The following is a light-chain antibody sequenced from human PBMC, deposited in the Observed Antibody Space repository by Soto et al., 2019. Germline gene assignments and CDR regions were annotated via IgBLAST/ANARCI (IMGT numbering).Light chain of an antibody. CDR2: DAS. J-gene: IGKJ2*01. V-gene: IGKV3-20*01. Sequence: EVVLTQSPGTLSLSPGERATLSCRASQSVASSYLAWYQQKPGQAPRLFIYDASRRATGIPDRFSGSGSGTDFTLTISRLEPEDFAVFYCQQYSSSPYTFGQGTKLEIK. CDR1: QSVASSY. CDR3: QQYSSSPYT.